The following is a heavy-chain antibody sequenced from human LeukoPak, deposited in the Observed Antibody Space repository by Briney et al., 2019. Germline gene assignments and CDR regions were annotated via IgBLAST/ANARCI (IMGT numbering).Heavy chain of an antibody. CDR2: INPNSGGT. CDR1: GYTFIDYY. D-gene: IGHD4-17*01. CDR3: AKNMGYGDYWYFDL. V-gene: IGHV1-2*02. Sequence: ASVKDSCKASGYTFIDYYIHWVRQAPGEGLEWMGWINPNSGGTNYAQKFQGSVTMTRDTSISTAYMELTRLNSDDTAVYYCAKNMGYGDYWYFDLWGRSTLVTVSS. J-gene: IGHJ2*01.